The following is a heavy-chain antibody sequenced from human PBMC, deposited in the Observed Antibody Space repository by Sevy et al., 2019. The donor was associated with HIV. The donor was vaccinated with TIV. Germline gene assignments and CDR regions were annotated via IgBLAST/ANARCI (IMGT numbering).Heavy chain of an antibody. CDR3: AREGDGDWYMDV. Sequence: GGSLRLSCAASGFTFSSYWMHWVRQAPGKGLVWVSRINSDGSNTSCADSVKGRFTISRDNAKNTLYLQMNSLRAEDTAVYYCAREGDGDWYMDVWGKGTTVTVSS. CDR1: GFTFSSYW. V-gene: IGHV3-74*01. CDR2: INSDGSNT. D-gene: IGHD3-10*01. J-gene: IGHJ6*03.